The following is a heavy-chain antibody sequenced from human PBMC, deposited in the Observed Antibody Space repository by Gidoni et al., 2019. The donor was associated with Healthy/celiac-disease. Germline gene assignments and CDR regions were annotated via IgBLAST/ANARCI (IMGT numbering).Heavy chain of an antibody. Sequence: QVQLQQWGAGLLKPSETLSLTCAVDGGSFSGYDWSWIRQPPGKGLDWIGEINHSGSTNYNPSLKSRVTISVDTSKNQFSLKLSSVTAADTAVYYCARVWDDWNYSGRAVAFDIWGQGTMVTVSS. CDR1: GGSFSGYD. J-gene: IGHJ3*02. V-gene: IGHV4-34*01. CDR3: ARVWDDWNYSGRAVAFDI. D-gene: IGHD1-7*01. CDR2: INHSGST.